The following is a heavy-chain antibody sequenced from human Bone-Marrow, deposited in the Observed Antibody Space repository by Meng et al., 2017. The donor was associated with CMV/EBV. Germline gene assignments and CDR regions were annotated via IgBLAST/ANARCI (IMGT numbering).Heavy chain of an antibody. J-gene: IGHJ5*02. V-gene: IGHV3-7*01. D-gene: IGHD2-2*02. CDR2: IKQDGSEK. CDR1: GFTFSSYW. CDR3: AREEGYCSSTSCYRGGNWFDP. Sequence: GESLKISCAASGFTFSSYWMRWVRQAPGKGLEWVANIKQDGSEKYYVDSVKGRFTISRDNAKNSLYLQMNSLRAEDTAVYYCAREEGYCSSTSCYRGGNWFDPWGQGTLVTVSS.